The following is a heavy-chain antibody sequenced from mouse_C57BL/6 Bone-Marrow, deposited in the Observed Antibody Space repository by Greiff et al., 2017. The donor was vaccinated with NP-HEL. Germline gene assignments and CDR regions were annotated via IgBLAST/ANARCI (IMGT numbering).Heavy chain of an antibody. D-gene: IGHD1-1*01. J-gene: IGHJ2*01. CDR2: ISNLAYSI. CDR1: GFTFSDYG. CDR3: ARLEYYGSSYIDY. V-gene: IGHV5-15*01. Sequence: EVMLVESGGGLVQPGGSLKLSCAASGFTFSDYGMAWVRQAPRKGPEWVAFISNLAYSIYYADTVTGRFTISRENAKNTLYLEMSSLRSEDTAMYYCARLEYYGSSYIDYWGQGTTLTVSS.